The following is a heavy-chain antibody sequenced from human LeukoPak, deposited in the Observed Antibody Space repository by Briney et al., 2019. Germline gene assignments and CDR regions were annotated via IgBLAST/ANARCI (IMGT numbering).Heavy chain of an antibody. V-gene: IGHV3-33*06. CDR2: IWYDGSNK. D-gene: IGHD2-15*01. CDR3: AKDQGRVATPFDH. Sequence: PGGSLRLSCAASGFTFSSYGMNWVRQAPGKGLEWVAVIWYDGSNKYYADSVKGRFTISRDNSKNTLYLQMNSLRAEDAAVYYCAKDQGRVATPFDHSGQAPLV. CDR1: GFTFSSYG. J-gene: IGHJ4*02.